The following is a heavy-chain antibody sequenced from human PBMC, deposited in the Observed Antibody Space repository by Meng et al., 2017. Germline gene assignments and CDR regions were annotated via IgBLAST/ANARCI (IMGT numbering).Heavy chain of an antibody. J-gene: IGHJ3*02. V-gene: IGHV3-53*01. CDR2: IYSGGST. CDR1: GFTFSSYW. Sequence: GESLKISCAASGFTFSSYWMHRVRQAPGKGLEWVPVIYSGGSTYYADSVKGRFTISRDNSKNTLYLQRNSLRAEDTAVYYCARDRTGVSYAFDIWGQGTMVTVSS. CDR3: ARDRTGVSYAFDI. D-gene: IGHD1-14*01.